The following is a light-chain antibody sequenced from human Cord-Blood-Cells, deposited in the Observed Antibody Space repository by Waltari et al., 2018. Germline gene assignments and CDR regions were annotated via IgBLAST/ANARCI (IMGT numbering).Light chain of an antibody. V-gene: IGLV2-23*01. CDR3: CSYAGSSTYV. J-gene: IGLJ1*01. CDR1: SSDVGRSNL. Sequence: QSALPPPASVSASPGQSITISCTGTSSDVGRSNLVSWYQQHPGKAPKLMLYEGSKRPSGVSNRFSGSKSGNTASLTISGLQAEDEADYYCCSYAGSSTYVFGTGTKVTVL. CDR2: EGS.